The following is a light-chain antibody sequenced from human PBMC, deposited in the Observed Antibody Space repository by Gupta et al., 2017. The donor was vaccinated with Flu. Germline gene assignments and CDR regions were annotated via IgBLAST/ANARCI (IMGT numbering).Light chain of an antibody. J-gene: IGLJ2*01. V-gene: IGLV3-25*02. CDR2: TDI. CDR1: ALPKQY. Sequence: SYELTQPPSVSVSPGQTARITCSGDALPKQYAYWYQQKPGQAPVLVIYTDIERPSGIPERFSGSSSGTTVTLTISGVQAEDEADYYCQSADSAVVFGGGTKLTVL. CDR3: QSADSAVV.